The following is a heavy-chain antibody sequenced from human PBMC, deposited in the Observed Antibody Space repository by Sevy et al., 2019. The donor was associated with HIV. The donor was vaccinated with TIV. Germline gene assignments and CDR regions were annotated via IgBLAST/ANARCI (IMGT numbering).Heavy chain of an antibody. J-gene: IGHJ3*02. CDR3: ARRNDFDI. CDR2: VHYTGGT. CDR1: GGSINSDH. Sequence: SETLSLTCTVSGGSINSDHWNWIRQPPGKGLEWIGYVHYTGGTNYNPSLKNRVTISVDRTKNQFSLKLTSVTAADTAVYYXARRNDFDIWGQXTMVTVSS. V-gene: IGHV4-59*08.